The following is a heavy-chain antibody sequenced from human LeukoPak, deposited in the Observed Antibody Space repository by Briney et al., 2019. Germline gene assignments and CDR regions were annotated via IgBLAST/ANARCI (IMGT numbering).Heavy chain of an antibody. V-gene: IGHV4-4*07. D-gene: IGHD4-11*01. CDR2: IYTSGST. Sequence: SETLSLTCTVSGGSISSYYWSWIRQPAGRGLEWIGRIYTSGSTNYNPSLKSRVTMSVDTSKNQFSLKLSSVTAADTAVYYCARVVNYSNYGGGYYYYYMDVWGKGTTVTVSS. CDR3: ARVVNYSNYGGGYYYYYMDV. CDR1: GGSISSYY. J-gene: IGHJ6*03.